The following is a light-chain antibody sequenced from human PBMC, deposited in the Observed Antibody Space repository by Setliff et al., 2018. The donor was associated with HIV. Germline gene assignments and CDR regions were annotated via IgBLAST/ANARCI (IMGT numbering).Light chain of an antibody. CDR3: SSYTGSTVI. Sequence: SALTQPPSASGSPGHSVTISCTGNISDVGTYNYVSWYQQHPGKAPKRMTYEVSKRPSGVPDRFSGSKSGNTASLTVSGLQPEDEADYYCSSYTGSTVIFGGGTKVTVL. V-gene: IGLV2-8*01. CDR2: EVS. CDR1: ISDVGTYNY. J-gene: IGLJ2*01.